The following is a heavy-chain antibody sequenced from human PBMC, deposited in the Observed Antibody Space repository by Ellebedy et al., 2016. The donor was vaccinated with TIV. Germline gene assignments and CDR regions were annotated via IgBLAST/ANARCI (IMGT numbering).Heavy chain of an antibody. Sequence: AASVKVSCKASGYTFTSYYMHWVRQAPGQGLEWMGIINPSGGSTSYAQKFQGRVTMTRDTSISTAYMELSRLRSDDTAVYYCARRVSAAGWSGSAVLDYWGQGTLVTVSS. CDR3: ARRVSAAGWSGSAVLDY. CDR1: GYTFTSYY. V-gene: IGHV1-46*01. D-gene: IGHD6-13*01. J-gene: IGHJ4*02. CDR2: INPSGGST.